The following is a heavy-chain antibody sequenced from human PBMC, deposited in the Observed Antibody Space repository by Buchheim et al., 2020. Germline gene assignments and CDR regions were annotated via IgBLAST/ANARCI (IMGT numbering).Heavy chain of an antibody. J-gene: IGHJ4*02. CDR1: GYSFGSYY. V-gene: IGHV5-10-1*03. Sequence: EVQLVQSGAEVKKPGESLRISCKASGYSFGSYYISWVRQMPGKGLEWMGKIDPTDSYTNYSPSFQGHVTISADKSISTAYLQWSSLKASDTAMYYCVRGLTVTTYPDYWGQGTL. CDR3: VRGLTVTTYPDY. D-gene: IGHD4-17*01. CDR2: IDPTDSYT.